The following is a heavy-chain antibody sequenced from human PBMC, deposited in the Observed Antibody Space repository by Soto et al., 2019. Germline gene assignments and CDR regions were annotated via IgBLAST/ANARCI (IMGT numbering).Heavy chain of an antibody. CDR1: GFTFSSYA. V-gene: IGHV3-23*01. Sequence: GGSLRLSCAASGFTFSSYAMSWVRQAPGKGLEWVSAISGSGGSTYYADSVKGRFNISRDNSKNTLYLQMNSLRAEDTAVYYCVLGYYTGMYYYGMDVWGQGTTVTVSS. CDR3: VLGYYTGMYYYGMDV. D-gene: IGHD3-3*01. CDR2: ISGSGGST. J-gene: IGHJ6*02.